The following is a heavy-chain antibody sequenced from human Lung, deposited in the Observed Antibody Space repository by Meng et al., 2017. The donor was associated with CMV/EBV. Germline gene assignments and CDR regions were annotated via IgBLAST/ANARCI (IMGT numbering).Heavy chain of an antibody. CDR2: IYFTGST. V-gene: IGHV4-31*03. Sequence: SETLSLTCSVSGDSMSRGNHYWSWIRQHPGKGLEWIGHIYFTGSTYYNPSLRSRVTMSMDTSKNQFSLRLRSVTASDTAVYYCARVRASGSEDFWGPGTLVTVSS. CDR3: ARVRASGSEDF. J-gene: IGHJ4*02. D-gene: IGHD3-10*01. CDR1: GDSMSRGNHY.